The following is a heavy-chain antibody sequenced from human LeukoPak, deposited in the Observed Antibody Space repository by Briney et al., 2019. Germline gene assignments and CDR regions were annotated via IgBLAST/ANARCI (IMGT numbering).Heavy chain of an antibody. J-gene: IGHJ3*02. V-gene: IGHV4-59*01. Sequence: SETLSLTCTVSGGPISSYYWSWIRQPPGKGLEWIGYIYYSGSTNYNPSLKSRVTISVDTSKHQFSLKLTSVTAADTAVYYCARGQEWDLHAAFDIWGQGTMVTVSS. CDR2: IYYSGST. D-gene: IGHD1-26*01. CDR1: GGPISSYY. CDR3: ARGQEWDLHAAFDI.